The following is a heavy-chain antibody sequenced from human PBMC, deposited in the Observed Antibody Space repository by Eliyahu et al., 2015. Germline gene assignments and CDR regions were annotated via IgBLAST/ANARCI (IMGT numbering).Heavy chain of an antibody. J-gene: IGHJ4*02. V-gene: IGHV4-59*02. CDR1: GGXVSGYY. Sequence: QVQLLESGPGLVRPSETLSLTCNVXGGXVSGYYWSWIRQPPGKGLEWLGYIFFSGNTDYNPSLKDRVTISVDTSRNQFSLKLYAVTSADTAVYFCARKPPGVGRDYFDSWGQGSLVTVSS. D-gene: IGHD2-15*01. CDR3: ARKPPGVGRDYFDS. CDR2: IFFSGNT.